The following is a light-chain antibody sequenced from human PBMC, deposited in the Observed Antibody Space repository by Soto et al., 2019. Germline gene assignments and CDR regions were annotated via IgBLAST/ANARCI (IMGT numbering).Light chain of an antibody. CDR1: QSISQS. Sequence: EIVFTQSPATLSLSPGERATLSCRASQSISQSLAWYQQRPGQTPGLLVYGASNRATGIPDRFSGSGSGTDFTLTISRLEPEDFAVYYCQQYGNSPITFGQGTRLE. V-gene: IGKV3-20*01. CDR3: QQYGNSPIT. CDR2: GAS. J-gene: IGKJ5*01.